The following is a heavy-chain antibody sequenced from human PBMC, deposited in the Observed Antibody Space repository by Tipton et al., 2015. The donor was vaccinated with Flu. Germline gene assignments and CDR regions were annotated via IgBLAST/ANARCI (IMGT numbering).Heavy chain of an antibody. CDR3: AKDGEYSGYGTFDY. D-gene: IGHD5-12*01. CDR2: ISWNSGST. Sequence: SLRLSCAASGFTFDDYAMHWVRQAPGKGLEWVSGISWNSGSTGYADSVKGRFTISRDNAKNSLYLQMNSLRAEDTALYYCAKDGEYSGYGTFDYWGQGTLVTVSS. V-gene: IGHV3-9*01. J-gene: IGHJ4*02. CDR1: GFTFDDYA.